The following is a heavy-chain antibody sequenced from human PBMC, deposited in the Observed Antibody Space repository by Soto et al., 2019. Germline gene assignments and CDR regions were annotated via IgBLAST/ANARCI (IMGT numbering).Heavy chain of an antibody. CDR1: GFTFSSYS. D-gene: IGHD1-1*01. CDR2: ISSSSSTI. CDR3: AREWNPLNWFDP. Sequence: PGGSLILSCAASGFTFSSYSMNWVLQAPGKGLEWVSYISSSSSTIYYADSVKGRFTISRDNAKNSLYLQMNSLRDEDTAVYYCAREWNPLNWFDPWGQGTLVTVSS. J-gene: IGHJ5*02. V-gene: IGHV3-48*02.